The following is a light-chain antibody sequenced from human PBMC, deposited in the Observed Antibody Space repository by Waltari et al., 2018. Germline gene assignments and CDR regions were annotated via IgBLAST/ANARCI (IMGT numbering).Light chain of an antibody. V-gene: IGLV2-14*01. J-gene: IGLJ2*01. CDR2: DVY. CDR1: GSAVGGYDY. Sequence: QSALTQPASVSGSPGQAIIISCTGTGSAVGGYDYVSWYQQYPGKAPRLIIYDVYSQPSVVSNRFAGSKSDNTASLTISGLQAEDESVYYCSSYTSSCVVFGGGTKLTVL. CDR3: SSYTSSCVV.